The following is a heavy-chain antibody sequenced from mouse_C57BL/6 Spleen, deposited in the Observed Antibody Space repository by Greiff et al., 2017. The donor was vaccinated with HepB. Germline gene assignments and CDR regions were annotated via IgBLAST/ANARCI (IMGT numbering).Heavy chain of an antibody. J-gene: IGHJ4*01. CDR3: AMEGEYDVYYAMDY. CDR1: GYSFTGYF. Sequence: EVQLQQSGPELVKPGDSVKISCKASGYSFTGYFMNWVMQSHGKSLEWIGRINPYNGDTFYNQKFKGKATLTVDKSSSTAHMELRSLTSEDSAVYYCAMEGEYDVYYAMDYWGQGTSVTVSS. D-gene: IGHD2-4*01. CDR2: INPYNGDT. V-gene: IGHV1-20*01.